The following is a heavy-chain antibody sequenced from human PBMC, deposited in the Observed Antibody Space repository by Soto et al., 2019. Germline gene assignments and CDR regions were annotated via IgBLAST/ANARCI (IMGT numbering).Heavy chain of an antibody. Sequence: PGGSLRLSCAASGFTFSNAWMNWVRQAPGKGLEWVGRIKSKTDGGTTDYAAPVKGRFTISRDDSKNTLYLQMNSLKTEDTAVYYCLMVTFGGVFANGYWRQRTLVRVSS. J-gene: IGHJ4*02. CDR1: GFTFSNAW. CDR3: LMVTFGGVFANGY. V-gene: IGHV3-15*07. CDR2: IKSKTDGGTT. D-gene: IGHD3-16*02.